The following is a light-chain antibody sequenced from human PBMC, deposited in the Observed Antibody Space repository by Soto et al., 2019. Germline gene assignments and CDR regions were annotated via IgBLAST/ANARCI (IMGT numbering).Light chain of an antibody. J-gene: IGLJ1*01. V-gene: IGLV2-14*01. CDR1: SSDVGGYNY. CDR3: SSYTSSSTYYV. Sequence: QSALTQPASVSGSPGQSITISCTGTSSDVGGYNYVSWYQQHPGKAPKLMIYEVSNRPSGVSNRFSGSKSGNTASLTISGLQAEDEAVYYCSSYTSSSTYYVFGTGTKLTVL. CDR2: EVS.